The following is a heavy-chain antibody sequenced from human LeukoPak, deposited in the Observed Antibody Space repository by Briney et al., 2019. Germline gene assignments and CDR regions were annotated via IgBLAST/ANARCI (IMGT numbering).Heavy chain of an antibody. CDR1: GYTFTSYD. V-gene: IGHV1-8*01. CDR2: MNPNSGNT. CDR3: ARASGPIQLWLRAHSTYYYYYMDV. J-gene: IGHJ6*03. D-gene: IGHD5-18*01. Sequence: ASVKVSCKASGYTFTSYDINWVRQATGQGLEWMGWMNPNSGNTGYAQKFQGRVTMTRDTSISTAYMELSRLRSDDTAVYYCARASGPIQLWLRAHSTYYYYYMDVWGKGTTVTVSS.